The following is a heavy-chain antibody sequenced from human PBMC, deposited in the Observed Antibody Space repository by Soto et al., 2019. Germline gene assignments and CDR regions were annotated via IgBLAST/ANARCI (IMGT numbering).Heavy chain of an antibody. CDR3: ARDSTLAY. CDR1: GYTFTSYY. CDR2: INPSGGGT. J-gene: IGHJ4*02. V-gene: IGHV1-46*01. Sequence: SVKVSCKASGYTFTSYYMHWVRQAPGQGLEWMGIINPSGGGTSYAQKFQGRVTMTRDTSTSTVYMELSSLSSEDTAMYYCARDSTLAYWGQGTLVTVSS.